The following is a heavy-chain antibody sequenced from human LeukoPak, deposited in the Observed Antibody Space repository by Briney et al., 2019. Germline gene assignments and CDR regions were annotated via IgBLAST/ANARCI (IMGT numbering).Heavy chain of an antibody. CDR3: ARTYYDASGSYSLDY. CDR1: GYTFTTYA. Sequence: GASVKVSCKASGYTFTTYAMNWVRQAPGQGLEWMGWINTNTENPTYAQGFTGRFVFSLDTSANTAYLQISSLKAEDTAVYYCARTYYDASGSYSLDYWGQGTLVTVSS. CDR2: INTNTENP. V-gene: IGHV7-4-1*02. D-gene: IGHD3-10*01. J-gene: IGHJ4*02.